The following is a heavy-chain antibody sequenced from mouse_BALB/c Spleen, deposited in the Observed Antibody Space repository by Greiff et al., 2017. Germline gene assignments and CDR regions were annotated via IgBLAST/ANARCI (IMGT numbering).Heavy chain of an antibody. Sequence: EVKLMESGTVLARPGASVKMSCKASGYTFTSYWMHWVKQRPGQGLEWIGNIYPGNSDTSYNQKFKGKAKLTAVTSTSTAYMELSSLTTEDSAVDESTIDDMITTGFAYWGQGTMVTVSA. D-gene: IGHD2-4*01. CDR2: IYPGNSDT. J-gene: IGHJ3*01. V-gene: IGHV1-5*01. CDR1: GYTFTSYW. CDR3: TIDDMITTGFAY.